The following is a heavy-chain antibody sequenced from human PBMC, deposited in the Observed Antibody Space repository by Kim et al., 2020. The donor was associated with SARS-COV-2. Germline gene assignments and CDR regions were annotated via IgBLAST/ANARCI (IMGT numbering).Heavy chain of an antibody. J-gene: IGHJ6*02. Sequence: IAYSASGQGRFTVSRDAAKNSLYLQMSSLRPEDTALYYCTKDLTPGGADVWGQGTTVTVPS. V-gene: IGHV3-9*01. CDR2: I. D-gene: IGHD2-15*01. CDR3: TKDLTPGGADV.